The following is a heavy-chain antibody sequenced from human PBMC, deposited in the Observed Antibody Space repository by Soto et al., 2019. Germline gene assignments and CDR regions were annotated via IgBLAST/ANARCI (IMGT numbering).Heavy chain of an antibody. CDR1: GYTFAAYY. CDR2: INPTSGGT. D-gene: IGHD4-17*01. J-gene: IGHJ4*02. V-gene: IGHV1-2*02. Sequence: QVQLVQSGAEVKKPGASVKVSCKTSGYTFAAYYIHWIRQAPGQGLEWMGWINPTSGGTVYAQNFQERATMTRDTSISTAYMALRRLNSDDTAVYYCASDPDYGDYWGYFFDSWGQGTPVTVSS. CDR3: ASDPDYGDYWGYFFDS.